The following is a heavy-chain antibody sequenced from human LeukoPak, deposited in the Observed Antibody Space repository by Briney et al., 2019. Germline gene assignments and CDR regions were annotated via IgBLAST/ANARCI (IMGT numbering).Heavy chain of an antibody. V-gene: IGHV3-21*01. CDR3: ARDRGYGMDV. CDR2: ISSSSSYI. Sequence: SGGSLRLSCAASGFIFSSYSMNWVRQAPGKGLEWVSSISSSSSYIYYADSVKGRFTISRDNAKNSLYLQMNSLRAEDTAVHYCARDRGYGMDVWGQGTTVTVSS. J-gene: IGHJ6*02. D-gene: IGHD5-24*01. CDR1: GFIFSSYS.